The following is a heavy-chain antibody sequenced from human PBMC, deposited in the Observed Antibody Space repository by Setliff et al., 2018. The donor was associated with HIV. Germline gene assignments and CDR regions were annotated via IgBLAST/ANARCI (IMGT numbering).Heavy chain of an antibody. Sequence: SETLSLTCTVSGGSISSGSFYWGWIRQPPGKGLELIGSIYYIGSTSYNPSLKSRVTISVDTSNNQFSLKLTSVAAADTAVYYCARVPRITTLRNAFDIWGQGTMVTVSS. CDR2: IYYIGST. D-gene: IGHD3-3*01. V-gene: IGHV4-39*07. CDR1: GGSISSGSFY. CDR3: ARVPRITTLRNAFDI. J-gene: IGHJ3*02.